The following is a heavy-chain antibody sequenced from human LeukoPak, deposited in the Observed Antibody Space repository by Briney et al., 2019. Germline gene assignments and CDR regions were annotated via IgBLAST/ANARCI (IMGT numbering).Heavy chain of an antibody. Sequence: GGSLRLSCAASGFTFSSYSMNWVRQAPGKGLEWVSSISSSSSYIYYADSVKGRFTISRDNAKNSLYLQMNSLRAEDTAVYYCARETRYGFGESYYGMDVWGQGTTVTVSS. CDR2: ISSSSSYI. V-gene: IGHV3-21*01. CDR3: ARETRYGFGESYYGMDV. J-gene: IGHJ6*02. D-gene: IGHD3-10*01. CDR1: GFTFSSYS.